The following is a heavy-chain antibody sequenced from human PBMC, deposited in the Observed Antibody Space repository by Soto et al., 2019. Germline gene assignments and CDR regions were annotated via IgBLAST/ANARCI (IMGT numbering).Heavy chain of an antibody. J-gene: IGHJ4*02. CDR3: ARDAAGGRFDY. V-gene: IGHV1-18*01. D-gene: IGHD3-16*01. CDR2: ISAYNGNT. CDR1: GGSFTSYI. Sequence: ASVKVSCKASGGSFTSYIFTWVRQAPGQGLEWMGWISAYNGNTNYAQKLQGRVTMTTDTSTSTAYMELRSLRSDDTAVYYCARDAAGGRFDYWGQGTLVTVSS.